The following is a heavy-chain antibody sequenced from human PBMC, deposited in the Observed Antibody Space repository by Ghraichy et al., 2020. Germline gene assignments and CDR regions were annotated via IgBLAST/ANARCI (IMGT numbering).Heavy chain of an antibody. CDR1: GFTVSSNY. CDR3: ARSGGIQLWLSSYYYYGMDV. V-gene: IGHV3-53*01. Sequence: GGSLRLSCAASGFTVSSNYMSWVRQAPGKGLEWVSVIYSGGSTYYADSVKGRFTISRDNSKNTLYLQMNSLRAEDTAVYYCARSGGIQLWLSSYYYYGMDVWGQGTTVTVSS. J-gene: IGHJ6*02. D-gene: IGHD5-18*01. CDR2: IYSGGST.